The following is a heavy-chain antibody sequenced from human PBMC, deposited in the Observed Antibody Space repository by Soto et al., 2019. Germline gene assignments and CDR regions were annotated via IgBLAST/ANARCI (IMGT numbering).Heavy chain of an antibody. Sequence: NPSETLSLTCTVSGGAISSGDYYWSWIRQPPGEGLEWIGYIFRSGSPYYNPSLKSRVTISADTSKNQFSLSLTSVTAADTAVYYCARSERGYSYGPFDYWGQGTLVTVSS. CDR3: ARSERGYSYGPFDY. CDR1: GGAISSGDYY. D-gene: IGHD5-18*01. J-gene: IGHJ4*02. CDR2: IFRSGSP. V-gene: IGHV4-30-4*01.